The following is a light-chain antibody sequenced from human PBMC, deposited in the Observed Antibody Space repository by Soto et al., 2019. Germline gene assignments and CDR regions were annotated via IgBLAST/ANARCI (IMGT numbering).Light chain of an antibody. Sequence: AIRMTQSPSSFSASTGDRVTITCRASQGISCYLAWYQQKPGKAPKLLIYAASTLQSGVPSRFSGSGSGTDFTLTISCLQSEDIATYYCQQYYSYPPTFGQGTKLEIK. V-gene: IGKV1-8*01. CDR3: QQYYSYPPT. J-gene: IGKJ2*01. CDR1: QGISCY. CDR2: AAS.